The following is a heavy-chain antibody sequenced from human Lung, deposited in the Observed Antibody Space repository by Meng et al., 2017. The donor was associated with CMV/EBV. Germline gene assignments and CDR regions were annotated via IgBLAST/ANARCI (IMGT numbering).Heavy chain of an antibody. J-gene: IGHJ6*02. CDR1: GGSISNYY. Sequence: GSLRLSCTVSGGSISNYYWSFIRQPPGKGLEWIGYIYYSGSTKYNPSLKSRVTISVDTSKNQFSLKLTSVTAADTAVYYCARHGYDSSGYSYHYYGMDVWGQGXTVTVSS. V-gene: IGHV4-59*01. CDR2: IYYSGST. D-gene: IGHD3-22*01. CDR3: ARHGYDSSGYSYHYYGMDV.